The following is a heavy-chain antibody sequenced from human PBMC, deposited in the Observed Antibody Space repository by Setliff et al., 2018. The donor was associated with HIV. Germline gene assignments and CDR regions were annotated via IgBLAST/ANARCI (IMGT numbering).Heavy chain of an antibody. CDR3: AKDETYHPVLTGYSALDY. Sequence: PGGSLRLSCAASGFTFSSYGMHWVRQAPGRGLEWVAFIRYDGSNKYYADSVQGRFTISRDNSKNTLYLQMNSLRPEDTAVYYCAKDETYHPVLTGYSALDYWGQGTLDTVSS. V-gene: IGHV3-30*02. CDR2: IRYDGSNK. CDR1: GFTFSSYG. J-gene: IGHJ4*02. D-gene: IGHD3-9*01.